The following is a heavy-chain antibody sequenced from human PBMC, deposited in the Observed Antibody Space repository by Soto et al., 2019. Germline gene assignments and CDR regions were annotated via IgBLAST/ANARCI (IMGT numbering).Heavy chain of an antibody. Sequence: QVQLVESGGGVVQPGRSLRLSCAASGFTFSSYGMHWVRQAPGKGLEWVAVISYDGSNKYYADSVKGRFTISRDNSKNTLYLQMNSLRAEDTAVYYCAKDFWWGVGSGSSAADYWGQGTLVTVSS. CDR2: ISYDGSNK. D-gene: IGHD1-26*01. V-gene: IGHV3-30*18. CDR3: AKDFWWGVGSGSSAADY. CDR1: GFTFSSYG. J-gene: IGHJ4*02.